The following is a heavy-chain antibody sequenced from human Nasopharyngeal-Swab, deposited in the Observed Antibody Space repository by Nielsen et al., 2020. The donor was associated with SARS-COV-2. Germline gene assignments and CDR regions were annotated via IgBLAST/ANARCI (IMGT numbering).Heavy chain of an antibody. V-gene: IGHV6-1*01. CDR3: ARDLLDIWFGELSFLGWFGP. Sequence: WIRQSPSRGLEWLGRTHYRSKWYNDYAVSVKSRITINPDTSKNQFSLQLNSVTPEDTAVYYCARDLLDIWFGELSFLGWFGPWGQGTLVTVSS. J-gene: IGHJ5*02. D-gene: IGHD3-10*01. CDR2: THYRSKWYN.